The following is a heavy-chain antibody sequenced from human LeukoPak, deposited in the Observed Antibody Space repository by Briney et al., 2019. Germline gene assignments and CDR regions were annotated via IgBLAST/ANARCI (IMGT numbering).Heavy chain of an antibody. J-gene: IGHJ2*01. CDR1: GGSISSGGYY. Sequence: PSQTLSLTCTVSGGSISSGGYYWSWIRQHPGKGLEWIGYIYYSGSTYYNPSLKSRVTISVDTSKNQFSLKLSSVTAADTAVYYCARSLRGVLPLRYFDLWGRGTLVTVSS. V-gene: IGHV4-31*03. CDR3: ARSLRGVLPLRYFDL. D-gene: IGHD3-10*01. CDR2: IYYSGST.